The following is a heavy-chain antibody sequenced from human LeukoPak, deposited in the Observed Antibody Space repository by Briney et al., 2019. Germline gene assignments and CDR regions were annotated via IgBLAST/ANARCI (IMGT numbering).Heavy chain of an antibody. V-gene: IGHV4-59*01. CDR3: AATIKRDYGDTNLDY. CDR2: MHNGRYS. Sequence: SETLSLTCSVRGDSISSYFWSWMRQPPGKGLEWIGYMHNGRYSNYNPSLNSRVTISGDTSKNQLSLKLTSVTAADTAVYYCAATIKRDYGDTNLDYWGQGTLVTVSS. J-gene: IGHJ4*02. CDR1: GDSISSYF. D-gene: IGHD4/OR15-4a*01.